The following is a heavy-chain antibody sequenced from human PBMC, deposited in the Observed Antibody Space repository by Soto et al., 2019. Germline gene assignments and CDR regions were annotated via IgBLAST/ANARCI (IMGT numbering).Heavy chain of an antibody. J-gene: IGHJ4*02. CDR2: IIPIFGTA. Sequence: QVQLVQSGAEVKKPGSSVKVSCKASGGTFSSYAISWVRQAPGQGLERMGGIIPIFGTADYAQKFQGRVTITADESTSTVNMELSSLRSEDTAVYYCASHYDSSGYYYRGLDYWGQGTLVTFSS. V-gene: IGHV1-69*12. CDR1: GGTFSSYA. CDR3: ASHYDSSGYYYRGLDY. D-gene: IGHD3-22*01.